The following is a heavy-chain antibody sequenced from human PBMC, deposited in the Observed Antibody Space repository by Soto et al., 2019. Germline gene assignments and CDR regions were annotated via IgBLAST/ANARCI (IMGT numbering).Heavy chain of an antibody. J-gene: IGHJ6*02. D-gene: IGHD3-9*01. CDR1: GFTFSSYW. Sequence: PGGSLRLSCAASGFTFSSYWMHWVRQAPGKGLVWVSRINSDGSSTSYADSVKGRFTISRDNAKNTLYLQMNSLRAEDTAVYYCASEAAYYDILTGYSSDYYYGMDVWGQGTTVTVSS. V-gene: IGHV3-74*01. CDR2: INSDGSST. CDR3: ASEAAYYDILTGYSSDYYYGMDV.